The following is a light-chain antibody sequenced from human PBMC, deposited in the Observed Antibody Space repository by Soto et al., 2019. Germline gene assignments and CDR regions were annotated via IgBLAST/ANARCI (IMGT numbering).Light chain of an antibody. CDR3: LSFDSSLSVV. J-gene: IGLJ2*01. CDR1: STNIGAGYD. Sequence: QSVLTQPPSVSGAPGQRVAISSTGSSTNIGAGYDVHWYQQLPGRAPKLLIYGNTNRPSGVPDRFSGSKSGTSASLAITGLQPEDEADYYCLSFDSSLSVVFGGGTKLTVL. CDR2: GNT. V-gene: IGLV1-40*01.